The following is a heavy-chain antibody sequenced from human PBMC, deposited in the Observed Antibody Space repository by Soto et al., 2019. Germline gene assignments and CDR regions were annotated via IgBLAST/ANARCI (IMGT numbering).Heavy chain of an antibody. V-gene: IGHV3-33*01. CDR3: TRAAIRGELLEY. D-gene: IGHD1-26*01. CDR1: GFAFNNYG. J-gene: IGHJ4*02. Sequence: QVQLVESGGGVVQPGRSVRLSCAASGFAFNNYGMHWVRQAPGKGLEWVALIWHDGSVKGYADSVKGRFTISRDNSKNTLNLQMNSLRVEDTAVYYCTRAAIRGELLEYWGQGTQVTVSS. CDR2: IWHDGSVK.